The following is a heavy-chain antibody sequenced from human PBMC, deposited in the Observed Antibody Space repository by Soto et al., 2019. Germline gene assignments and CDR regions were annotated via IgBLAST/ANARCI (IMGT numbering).Heavy chain of an antibody. V-gene: IGHV4-59*08. CDR1: GGSLSPNY. CDR2: IYYSGTA. CDR3: ARLRAYYYGSGSYYPYYYGMDV. J-gene: IGHJ6*02. Sequence: SETLSLTCTVSGGSLSPNYWTWIRQPPGKGLEWIAYIYYSGTATYNPSLNSRVTISVDTSKNQFSLKLSSVTAADTAVYYCARLRAYYYGSGSYYPYYYGMDVWGQGTTVTVSS. D-gene: IGHD3-10*01.